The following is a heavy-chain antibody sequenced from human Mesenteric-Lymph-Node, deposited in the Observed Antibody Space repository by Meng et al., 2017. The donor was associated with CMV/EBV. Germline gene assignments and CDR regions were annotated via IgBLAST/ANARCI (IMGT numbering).Heavy chain of an antibody. V-gene: IGHV3-33*01. CDR2: IGHDGSND. CDR1: GFTFNNYG. Sequence: GESLKISCAASGFTFNNYGMHWVRQAPGKGLEWVAFIGHDGSNDYYADSVKGRFTISRDNSRNFLYQQMNSLRPEDMAVYYCVRNSPGGWAIAVVPAAIREEGWGQGTLVTVSS. CDR3: VRNSPGGWAIAVVPAAIREEG. D-gene: IGHD2-2*01. J-gene: IGHJ4*02.